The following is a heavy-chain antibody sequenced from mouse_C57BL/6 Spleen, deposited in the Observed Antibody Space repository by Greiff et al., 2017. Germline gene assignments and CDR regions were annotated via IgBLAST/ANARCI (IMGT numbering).Heavy chain of an antibody. Sequence: EVQGVESGGGLVQSGRSLRLSCATSGFTFSDFYMEWVRQAPGKGLEWIAASRNKANDYTTEYSASVKGRFIVSRDTSQSILYLQMNALRAEDTAIYYCARDDHYGSGYAMDYWGQGTSVTVSS. J-gene: IGHJ4*01. V-gene: IGHV7-1*01. CDR3: ARDDHYGSGYAMDY. CDR2: SRNKANDYTT. CDR1: GFTFSDFY. D-gene: IGHD1-1*01.